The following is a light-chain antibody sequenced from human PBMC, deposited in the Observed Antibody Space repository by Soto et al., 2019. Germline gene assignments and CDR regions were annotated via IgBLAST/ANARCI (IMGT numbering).Light chain of an antibody. CDR1: QSVTTY. J-gene: IGKJ3*01. Sequence: EIVFTQSPATLSLSPGERATRSCRASQSVTTYLAWYQQKPGQAPRLLIYDATNRATGIPPRFSGSGSGTDFTLTISNLEPEDFAVYYCQQRSDWPPLFTLGPGTKVDIK. CDR3: QQRSDWPPLFT. V-gene: IGKV3-11*01. CDR2: DAT.